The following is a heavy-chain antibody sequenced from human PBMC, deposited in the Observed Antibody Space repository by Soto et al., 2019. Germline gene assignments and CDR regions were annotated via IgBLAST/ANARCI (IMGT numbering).Heavy chain of an antibody. Sequence: SETLSLTCTVSGGAVSSGTYYWSWIRQPPGKGLEWIGHIYSSGSANYSPSLKSRVSMSVDSSKNQISLKLSSVTAADTAVYYCATIVGANDYWGQGTLVTVSS. D-gene: IGHD1-26*01. J-gene: IGHJ4*02. CDR1: GGAVSSGTYY. CDR2: IYSSGSA. CDR3: ATIVGANDY. V-gene: IGHV4-61*01.